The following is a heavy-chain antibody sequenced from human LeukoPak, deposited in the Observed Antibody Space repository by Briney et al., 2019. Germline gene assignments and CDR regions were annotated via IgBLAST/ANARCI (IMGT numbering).Heavy chain of an antibody. V-gene: IGHV3-7*01. CDR1: GFTLSGFW. CDR3: ARRNLLDS. J-gene: IGHJ4*02. CDR2: IKYDGSEK. Sequence: RGSLRLSCAASGFTLSGFWMNWVRQAPGKGLEWVANIKYDGSEKNYVDSVQGRFTISRDNAKNSLYLQMNSLRAEDTAVYYCARRNLLDSWGQGTLVTVSS.